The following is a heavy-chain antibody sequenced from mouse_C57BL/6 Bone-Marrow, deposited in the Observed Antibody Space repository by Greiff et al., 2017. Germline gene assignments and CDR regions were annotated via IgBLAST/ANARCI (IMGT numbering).Heavy chain of an antibody. CDR3: ARRRFDY. CDR1: GFTFSDYY. CDR2: ISNGGGST. V-gene: IGHV5-12*01. J-gene: IGHJ2*01. Sequence: VMLVESGGGLVQPGGSLKLSCAASGFTFSDYYMYWVRQTPEKRLEWVAYISNGGGSTYYPDTVKGRFTISRDNAKNTLYLQMSRMKSEDTAMYYCARRRFDYWGQGTTHTISS.